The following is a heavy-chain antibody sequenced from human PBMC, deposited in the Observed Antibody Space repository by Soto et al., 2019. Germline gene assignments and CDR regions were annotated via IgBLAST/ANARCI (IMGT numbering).Heavy chain of an antibody. CDR1: GGSMSSISHY. Sequence: SETLSLTCTVSGGSMSSISHYWGWIRQPPGKGLEWIGSIYKSGSPYYNPSLKSRVTMSEDTSKNHFSLELSSVTAADTAVYYCARLPGPLSMTTVTWDYHYHVDVWGKGTTVTVSS. CDR3: ARLPGPLSMTTVTWDYHYHVDV. CDR2: IYKSGSP. D-gene: IGHD4-17*01. V-gene: IGHV4-39*02. J-gene: IGHJ6*03.